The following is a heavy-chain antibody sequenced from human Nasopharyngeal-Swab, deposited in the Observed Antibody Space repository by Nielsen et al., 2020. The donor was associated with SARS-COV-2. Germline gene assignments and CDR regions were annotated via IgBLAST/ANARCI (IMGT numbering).Heavy chain of an antibody. CDR3: AREDPPITIFGVITYGGMDV. D-gene: IGHD3-3*01. V-gene: IGHV4-59*01. CDR2: TYYSGST. J-gene: IGHJ6*02. CDR1: GGSISSYY. Sequence: SETLSLTCTVSGGSISSYYWSWIRQPPGKGLEWIGYTYYSGSTNYNPSLKSRATISVDTSKNQFPLKLSSVTAADPAVYYCAREDPPITIFGVITYGGMDVWGQGTTVTVSS.